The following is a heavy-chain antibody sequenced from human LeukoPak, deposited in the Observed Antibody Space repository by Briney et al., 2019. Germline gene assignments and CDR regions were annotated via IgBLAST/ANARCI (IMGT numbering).Heavy chain of an antibody. CDR3: AKDKVVAAILGYDAFDI. V-gene: IGHV3-23*01. CDR2: ISTSGGVT. J-gene: IGHJ3*02. CDR1: GFTFSSYA. D-gene: IGHD2-15*01. Sequence: PGGSLRLSCAASGFTFSSYAMSWVRQAPGKGLEWVSSISTSGGVTYYADSVKGRFTISRDNSRNTLYLQMNSLTAEDTALYYCAKDKVVAAILGYDAFDIWGQGTMVTVSS.